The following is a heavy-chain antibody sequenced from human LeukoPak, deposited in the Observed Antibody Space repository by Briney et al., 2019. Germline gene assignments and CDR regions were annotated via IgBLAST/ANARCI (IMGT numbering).Heavy chain of an antibody. CDR3: ARDTSRCSGGSCYVPIDY. CDR1: GFTFSSYS. Sequence: GGSLRLSCAASGFTFSSYSMNWVRQAPGKGLEWVSSISSSSSYIYYADSVKGRFTISRDNAKNSLYLQMNSLRAEDTAVYYCARDTSRCSGGSCYVPIDYWGQGTLVTVSS. D-gene: IGHD2-15*01. V-gene: IGHV3-21*01. CDR2: ISSSSSYI. J-gene: IGHJ4*02.